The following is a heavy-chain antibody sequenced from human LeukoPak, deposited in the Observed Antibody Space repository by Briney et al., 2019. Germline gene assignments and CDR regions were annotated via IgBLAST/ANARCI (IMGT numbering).Heavy chain of an antibody. J-gene: IGHJ3*02. Sequence: GGSLRLSCAASGFTFSSYWMSRVRQAPGKGLEWVSAISGSGGSTYYADSVKGRFTISRDNSRNTLYLQMNSLRAEDTAVYYCASPTIFGVVIGAERAFDIWGQGTMVTVSS. CDR3: ASPTIFGVVIGAERAFDI. CDR1: GFTFSSYW. V-gene: IGHV3-23*01. CDR2: ISGSGGST. D-gene: IGHD3-3*01.